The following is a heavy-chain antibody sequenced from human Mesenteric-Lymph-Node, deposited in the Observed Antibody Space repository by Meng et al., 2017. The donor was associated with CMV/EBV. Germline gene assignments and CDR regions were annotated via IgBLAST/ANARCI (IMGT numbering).Heavy chain of an antibody. V-gene: IGHV4-59*01. Sequence: GSLRLSCTVSGGSISSYYWGWIRQPPGKGLAWIGYIYYSGSTNYNPSLKSRVTISVDTSKNQFSLKLSSVTAADTAVYYCARESEQLVHAFDIWGQGTMVTVSS. CDR1: GGSISSYY. CDR3: ARESEQLVHAFDI. CDR2: IYYSGST. J-gene: IGHJ3*02. D-gene: IGHD6-6*01.